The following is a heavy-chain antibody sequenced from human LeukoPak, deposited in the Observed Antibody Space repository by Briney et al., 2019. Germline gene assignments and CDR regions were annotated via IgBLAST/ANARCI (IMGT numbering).Heavy chain of an antibody. J-gene: IGHJ4*02. Sequence: ASVKVSCKASGGTFSNYAISWVRQAPGQGLEWMGWISGYNYKTNYAQKFQGRVTMTTETSTNTAYMELRSLRSDDTAIYYCARGGFTLVRGALDYWGQGTLVTVSS. V-gene: IGHV1-18*01. CDR2: ISGYNYKT. CDR3: ARGGFTLVRGALDY. D-gene: IGHD3-10*01. CDR1: GGTFSNYA.